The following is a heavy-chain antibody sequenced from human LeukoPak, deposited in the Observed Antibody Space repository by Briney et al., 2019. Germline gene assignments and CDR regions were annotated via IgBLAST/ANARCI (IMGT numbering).Heavy chain of an antibody. CDR3: ARDQAYYDCWSGQKALYYYGMDV. D-gene: IGHD3-3*01. CDR1: GYTFTSYG. J-gene: IGHJ6*02. V-gene: IGHV1-18*01. Sequence: ASVKVSCKASGYTFTSYGISWVRQAPGQGREWMGWISAYNGNTNYAQKLQGRVTMTTDTSTSTAYMELRSLRSDDTAVYYCARDQAYYDCWSGQKALYYYGMDVWGQGTTVTVSS. CDR2: ISAYNGNT.